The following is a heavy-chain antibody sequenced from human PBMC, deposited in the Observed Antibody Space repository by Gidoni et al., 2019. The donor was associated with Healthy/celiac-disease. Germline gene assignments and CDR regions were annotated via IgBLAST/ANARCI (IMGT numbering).Heavy chain of an antibody. J-gene: IGHJ6*02. Sequence: EVQLVESGGGLVQPGGSLRLSCAASGFTFSSYWIHWVRQAPGKGLVWVSRINSDGSSTSYADYVKGRFTISRDNAKNTLYLQMNSLRAEDTAVYYCARDNSTGYCSSTSCYVGYYGMDVWGQGTTVTVSS. V-gene: IGHV3-74*01. D-gene: IGHD2-2*01. CDR1: GFTFSSYW. CDR3: ARDNSTGYCSSTSCYVGYYGMDV. CDR2: INSDGSST.